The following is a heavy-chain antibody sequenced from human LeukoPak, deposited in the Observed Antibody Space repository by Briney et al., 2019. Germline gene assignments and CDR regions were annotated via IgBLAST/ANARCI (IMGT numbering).Heavy chain of an antibody. D-gene: IGHD3-3*01. J-gene: IGHJ4*02. V-gene: IGHV3-23*01. CDR3: ARDWRGLLIHRRGFDY. Sequence: PGGSLRLSCAASGFTFSSYEMNWVRQAPGKGLEWVSTISGGGGSTYYADSVKGRFTISRDNSKNTLYLQMNSLRAEDTAVYYCARDWRGLLIHRRGFDYWGQGTLVTVSS. CDR1: GFTFSSYE. CDR2: ISGGGGST.